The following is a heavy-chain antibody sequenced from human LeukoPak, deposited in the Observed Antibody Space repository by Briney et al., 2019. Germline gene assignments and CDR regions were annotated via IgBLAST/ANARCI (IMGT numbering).Heavy chain of an antibody. CDR1: GYSFTSYW. CDR2: IHPGDSDT. J-gene: IGHJ4*02. D-gene: IGHD3-10*01. V-gene: IGHV5-51*01. Sequence: GESLKISCKGSGYSFTSYWIGWVRQMAGKGLEGMGIIHPGDSDTRDSPSFQGQVTMSADKSNSTAYLPWSSLKASDTAMYYCARSLYGSVNVWYSWGQGTLVTVSS. CDR3: ARSLYGSVNVWYS.